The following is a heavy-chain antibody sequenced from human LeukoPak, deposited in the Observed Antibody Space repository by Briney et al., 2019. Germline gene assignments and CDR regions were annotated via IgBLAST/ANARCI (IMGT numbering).Heavy chain of an antibody. Sequence: SETLSLTCTVSGGSISSYYWSWIRQPAGKGLEWIGRIYTSGSTNYNPSLKSRVTMSVDTSKNQFSLKLSSVTAADTAVYYCARGGYYDSSDPTLDIWGQGTMVTVSS. CDR2: IYTSGST. V-gene: IGHV4-4*07. J-gene: IGHJ3*02. CDR1: GGSISSYY. D-gene: IGHD3-22*01. CDR3: ARGGYYDSSDPTLDI.